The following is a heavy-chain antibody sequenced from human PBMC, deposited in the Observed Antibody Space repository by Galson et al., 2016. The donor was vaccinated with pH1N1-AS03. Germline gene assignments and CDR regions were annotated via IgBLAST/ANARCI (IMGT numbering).Heavy chain of an antibody. J-gene: IGHJ5*02. CDR1: GGSVSSGRYY. CDR3: ARDSASSAWWWFGP. V-gene: IGHV4-61*01. Sequence: ETLSLTCTVSGGSVSSGRYYWSWIRQPPGKGLEWIGYIHYSGTTNYNPSLKSRVTMSVDTSKNQFSRTLSSVTAADTAVYYCARDSASSAWWWFGPWGQGTLVTVSS. D-gene: IGHD6-19*01. CDR2: IHYSGTT.